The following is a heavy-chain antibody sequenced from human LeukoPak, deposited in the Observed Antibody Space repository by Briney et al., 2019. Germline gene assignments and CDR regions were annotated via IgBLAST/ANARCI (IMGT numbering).Heavy chain of an antibody. D-gene: IGHD3-10*01. CDR2: IYYSGST. CDR1: GGSISSYY. Sequence: SETLSLTCTVSGGSISSYYWSWIRQPPGKGLEWIGYIYYSGSTNYNPSLKIRVTISVDTSKNQFSLKLSSVTAADTAVYYCARLRFGELPYYYYYGMDVWGQGTTVTVSS. J-gene: IGHJ6*02. CDR3: ARLRFGELPYYYYYGMDV. V-gene: IGHV4-59*08.